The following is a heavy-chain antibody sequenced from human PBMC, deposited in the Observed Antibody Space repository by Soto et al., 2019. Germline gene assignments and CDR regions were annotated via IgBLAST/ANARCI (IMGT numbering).Heavy chain of an antibody. V-gene: IGHV6-1*01. Sequence: QVQLQQSGPGLMKPSQTLSLTCAISGDSVSSNGVAWNWIRQSPSRGLEWLGRTYYASKWNNNYXTXVXXRITSNPDTSKNQFSLQLHFVTPEDTAVYYCARGRKSAFDYWGQGTLVTVSS. CDR2: TYYASKWNN. CDR3: ARGRKSAFDY. CDR1: GDSVSSNGVA. J-gene: IGHJ4*02.